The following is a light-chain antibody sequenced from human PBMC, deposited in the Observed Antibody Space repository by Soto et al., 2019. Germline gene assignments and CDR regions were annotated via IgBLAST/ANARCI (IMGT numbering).Light chain of an antibody. CDR3: CSYAGASTYV. V-gene: IGLV2-23*02. CDR2: EVS. CDR1: DSDVGSYDL. Sequence: QSVLTQPASVSGSPGQSITISCSGTDSDVGSYDLVSWYQQHPGKAPKFMIYEVSKRPSGVSNRFSGSKSGNTASLTISGLQAEDEADYYCCSYAGASTYVFGTGTKVTVL. J-gene: IGLJ1*01.